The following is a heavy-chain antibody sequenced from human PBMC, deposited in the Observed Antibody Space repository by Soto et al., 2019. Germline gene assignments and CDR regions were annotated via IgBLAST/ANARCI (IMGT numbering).Heavy chain of an antibody. V-gene: IGHV1-69*13. Sequence: SVKVSCKASGGSFGNSAINWVRQTPGQGLEWLGGFIPVYRTLNYAQKFQGRVTITADESTGTAYMTLSSLASNDTAVYYCATGVIWIGYFTVDSWGQGTRVTVSS. CDR1: GGSFGNSA. CDR2: FIPVYRTL. D-gene: IGHD3-3*01. CDR3: ATGVIWIGYFTVDS. J-gene: IGHJ4*02.